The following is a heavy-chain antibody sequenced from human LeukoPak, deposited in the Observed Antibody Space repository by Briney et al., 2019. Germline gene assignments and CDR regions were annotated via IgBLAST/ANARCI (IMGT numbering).Heavy chain of an antibody. CDR3: AKGNEDYGDYGIQH. J-gene: IGHJ1*01. Sequence: GGSLTLSCAASGFTFNSYGMHWVRQAPGKGLEWVAVISYDGSNKYYADSVKGRFTISRDNSKNTLYLQMNSLRAEDTAVYYCAKGNEDYGDYGIQHWGQGTLVTVSS. CDR2: ISYDGSNK. CDR1: GFTFNSYG. V-gene: IGHV3-30*18. D-gene: IGHD4-17*01.